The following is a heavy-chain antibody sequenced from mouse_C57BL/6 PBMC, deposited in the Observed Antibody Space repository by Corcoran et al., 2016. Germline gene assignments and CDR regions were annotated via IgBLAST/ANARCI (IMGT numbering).Heavy chain of an antibody. V-gene: IGHV8-12*01. Sequence: QVTLKESGPGILQSSQTLSLTCSFSGFSLSTSGMGVSWIRQPSGKGLEWLAHIYWDDDKRYNPSLKSRLTIPKDTSRNQVFLKFTSVDTADTATYYCARRRDYGSSYDWYFDGWGAGTTITVS. J-gene: IGHJ1*01. CDR2: IYWDDDK. CDR3: ARRRDYGSSYDWYFDG. D-gene: IGHD1-1*01. CDR1: GFSLSTSGMG.